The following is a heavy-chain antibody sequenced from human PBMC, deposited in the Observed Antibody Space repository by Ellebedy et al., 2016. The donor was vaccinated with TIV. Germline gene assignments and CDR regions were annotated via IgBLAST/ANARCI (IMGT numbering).Heavy chain of an antibody. CDR2: ITHDGSTQ. V-gene: IGHV3-33*07. CDR1: GFTFSNYG. J-gene: IGHJ6*02. D-gene: IGHD2-21*01. CDR3: ARVGYSPYGLDV. Sequence: GGSLRLXCVVSGFTFSNYGIYWVRQAPGKGLEWVALITHDGSTQYYAEYVKGRFTVSRDGSKNTVFLQMNSLRVEDTAVYYCARVGYSPYGLDVWGQGTTVSVFS.